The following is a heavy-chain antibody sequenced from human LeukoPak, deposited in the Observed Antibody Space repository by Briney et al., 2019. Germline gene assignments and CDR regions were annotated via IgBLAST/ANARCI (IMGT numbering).Heavy chain of an antibody. Sequence: PSETLSLTCTVSGGSISSYSWNWIRQPAGKGLEWIGRIYTSGSTNYNPSLKSRVTMSVDTSKNQFSMKLSSVTAADTAVYYCASSTGSGSYYPLFDYWGQGTLVTVSS. CDR1: GGSISSYS. V-gene: IGHV4-4*07. CDR2: IYTSGST. CDR3: ASSTGSGSYYPLFDY. J-gene: IGHJ4*02. D-gene: IGHD3-10*01.